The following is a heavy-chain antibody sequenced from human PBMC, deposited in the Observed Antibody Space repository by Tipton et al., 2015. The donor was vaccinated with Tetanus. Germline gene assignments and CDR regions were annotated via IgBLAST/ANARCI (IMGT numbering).Heavy chain of an antibody. CDR3: ARLSANSDGYPQFDY. D-gene: IGHD5-18*01. Sequence: GSLRLSCAASGFTFSSYWMHWVRQAPGKGLVWVSRINSDGSSTSYADSVKGRFTISRDNAKNTLSLQMNSLRAEDTAVYYCARLSANSDGYPQFDYWGQGTLVTVSS. CDR1: GFTFSSYW. V-gene: IGHV3-74*01. CDR2: INSDGSST. J-gene: IGHJ4*02.